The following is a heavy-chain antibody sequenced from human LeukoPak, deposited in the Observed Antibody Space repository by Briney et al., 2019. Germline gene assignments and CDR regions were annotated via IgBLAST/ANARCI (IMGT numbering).Heavy chain of an antibody. CDR1: GGSSRAYD. CDR3: ARDKVVTTTFLCAFDI. D-gene: IGHD2-21*02. V-gene: IGHV4-4*07. Sequence: SETLSLTCTVSGGSSRAYDWSWVGEPPGRGLEWIGRIYTSGSTNYTPSLKSRVTMSVDTSKNQFYLKLSSVTAADTAVYYCARDKVVTTTFLCAFDIWGQGTMVTVSS. CDR2: IYTSGST. J-gene: IGHJ3*02.